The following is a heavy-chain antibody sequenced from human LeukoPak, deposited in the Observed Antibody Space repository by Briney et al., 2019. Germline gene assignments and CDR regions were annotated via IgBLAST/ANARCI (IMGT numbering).Heavy chain of an antibody. Sequence: PGGSLRLSCAASGFTFSDYYMSWIRQAPGKGLEWVSYISSSGSTIYYADSVKGRFTISRDNAKNSLYLQMNGVRAEDTAVYYCASDQIVGYYDSSGYHYYYGMDVWGQGTTVTVSS. CDR2: ISSSGSTI. CDR3: ASDQIVGYYDSSGYHYYYGMDV. D-gene: IGHD3-22*01. J-gene: IGHJ6*02. V-gene: IGHV3-11*01. CDR1: GFTFSDYY.